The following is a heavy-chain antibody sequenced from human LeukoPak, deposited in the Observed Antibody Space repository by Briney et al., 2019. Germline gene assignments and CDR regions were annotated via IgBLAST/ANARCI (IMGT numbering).Heavy chain of an antibody. CDR2: MYDSGRT. V-gene: IGHV4-39*07. D-gene: IGHD6-6*01. J-gene: IGHJ3*02. CDR3: ARDIAATLDAFDI. Sequence: SETLSLTCTVSGGSNSSSSDFWGWIRQPPGKGLDWIGTMYDSGRTYYNSSLKSRVTISVDTSKNQFSLKLSSVTAADTAVYYCARDIAATLDAFDIWGQGTMVTVSS. CDR1: GGSNSSSSDF.